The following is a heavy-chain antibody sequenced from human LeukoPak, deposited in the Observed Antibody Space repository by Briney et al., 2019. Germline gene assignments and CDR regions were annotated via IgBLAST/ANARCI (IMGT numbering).Heavy chain of an antibody. V-gene: IGHV1-2*02. J-gene: IGHJ4*02. CDR3: ARADYDFWSGYYDY. CDR2: INPNSGGT. CDR1: GYTFTGYY. Sequence: GASVKVSCKASGYTFTGYYMHWVRQAPGQGLEWMGWINPNSGGTNYAQKFQGRVTMTRDTSISTAYMELSRLRSDDTAVYYCARADYDFWSGYYDYWGQGTLVTASS. D-gene: IGHD3-3*01.